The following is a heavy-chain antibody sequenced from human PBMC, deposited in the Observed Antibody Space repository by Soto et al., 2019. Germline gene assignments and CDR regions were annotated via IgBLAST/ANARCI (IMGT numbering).Heavy chain of an antibody. V-gene: IGHV3-30*03. Sequence: QVQLEESGGGVVQPGRSVRLSCVASGFTFSSHAMHWVRQAPGKGLEWVALLSYDGRDKDYADSVKGRFTTSRDNSKNTLYLQMNSLRAEDTAVYFCVAEVGVKNFGDWGQGTLVTVSS. CDR2: LSYDGRDK. D-gene: IGHD1-26*01. CDR1: GFTFSSHA. J-gene: IGHJ4*02. CDR3: VAEVGVKNFGD.